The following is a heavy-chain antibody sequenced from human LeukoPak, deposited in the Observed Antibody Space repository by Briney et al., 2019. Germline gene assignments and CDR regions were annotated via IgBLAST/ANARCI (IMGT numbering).Heavy chain of an antibody. J-gene: IGHJ3*02. CDR2: IMSDGSTT. CDR1: GFTFRRFA. CDR3: ARATSMAFDI. V-gene: IGHV3-74*01. D-gene: IGHD1-26*01. Sequence: GGALRLSCVASGFTFRRFAMSCVRQAPGKGVVWVSRIMSDGSTTCYADSVKGRFTISRDNAKNTLYLQMNSLRAEDTAVYYCARATSMAFDIWGPGTMVTVSS.